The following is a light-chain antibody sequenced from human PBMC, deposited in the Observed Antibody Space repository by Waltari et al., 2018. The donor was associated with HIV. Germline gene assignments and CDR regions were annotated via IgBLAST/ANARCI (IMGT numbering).Light chain of an antibody. CDR3: QQYGGSPYT. Sequence: EIVLTQSPDTLSLSPGERATLSCRASQSVGSNYLAGFQHRPVQPPRLLIYAASTRAAGIPDRFSGSGSGTHFTLTINKLEPEDFAMYYCQQYGGSPYTFGQGT. V-gene: IGKV3-20*01. J-gene: IGKJ2*01. CDR1: QSVGSNY. CDR2: AAS.